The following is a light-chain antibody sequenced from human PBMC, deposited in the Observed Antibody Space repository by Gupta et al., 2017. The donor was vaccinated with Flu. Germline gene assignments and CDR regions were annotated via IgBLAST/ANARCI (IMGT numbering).Light chain of an antibody. CDR3: AAWDDSRNGPV. CDR1: RSNIGSNY. CDR2: SNN. V-gene: IGLV1-44*01. J-gene: IGLJ3*02. Sequence: SVVTQPPSASGTPGQRVTISCSGGRSNIGSNYVNWYQHLPGTAPKILIYSNNQRPSGVPDRFSGSKSGTSASLAICGLQAEDEADYYCAAWDDSRNGPVFGGGTKLTVL.